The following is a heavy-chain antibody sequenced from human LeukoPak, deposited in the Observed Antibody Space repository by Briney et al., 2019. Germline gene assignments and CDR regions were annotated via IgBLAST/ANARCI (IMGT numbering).Heavy chain of an antibody. CDR3: ARDSSSWERRGEFGY. Sequence: ASVKVSCKASGYTFTSYGISWVRQAPGQGLEWMGWISAYNGNTNYAQKLQGRVTMTTDTPTSTAYMELRSLRSDDTAVYYCARDSSSWERRGEFGYWGQGTLVTVSS. J-gene: IGHJ4*02. D-gene: IGHD6-13*01. CDR2: ISAYNGNT. V-gene: IGHV1-18*01. CDR1: GYTFTSYG.